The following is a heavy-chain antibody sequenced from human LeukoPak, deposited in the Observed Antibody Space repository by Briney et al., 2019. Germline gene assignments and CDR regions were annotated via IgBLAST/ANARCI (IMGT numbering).Heavy chain of an antibody. CDR3: ASLPDFSGRSDY. D-gene: IGHD3-3*01. V-gene: IGHV4-34*01. Sequence: SETLSPTCAVYGGSFSGYYWSWIRQPPGKGLEWIGEINHSGSTNYNPSLKSRVTISVDTSKNQFSLKLSSVTAADTAVYYCASLPDFSGRSDYWGQGTLVTVSS. CDR1: GGSFSGYY. J-gene: IGHJ4*02. CDR2: INHSGST.